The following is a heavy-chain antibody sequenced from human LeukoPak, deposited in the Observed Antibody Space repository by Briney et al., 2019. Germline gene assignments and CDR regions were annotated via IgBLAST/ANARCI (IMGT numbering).Heavy chain of an antibody. Sequence: PGGSLRPSCAASGFTVSSSHMSWVRQTPGKGLEWDSVMFSGGTPYYADSVKGRFTIFRDNSKNTLFLQMSSLRAEDTAVYYCTRGISSGSAFDIWGQGTMVTVSS. CDR3: TRGISSGSAFDI. CDR1: GFTVSSSH. V-gene: IGHV3-53*01. J-gene: IGHJ3*02. CDR2: MFSGGTP. D-gene: IGHD6-19*01.